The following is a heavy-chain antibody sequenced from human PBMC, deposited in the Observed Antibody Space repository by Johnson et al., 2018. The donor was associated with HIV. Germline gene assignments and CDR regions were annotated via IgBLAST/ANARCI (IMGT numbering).Heavy chain of an antibody. Sequence: QVQLVESGGGVAQPGRSLRLSCAASGFTFSTYAFHWVRQAPGKGLDWVAVISYDGSVKYYADAVKGRFTISRDNSKNTLYLQMNSLRAEDTAVYYCAKAMGGWLLAHAFDIWGQGTMVTISS. V-gene: IGHV3-30*04. CDR2: ISYDGSVK. CDR1: GFTFSTYA. D-gene: IGHD3-22*01. CDR3: AKAMGGWLLAHAFDI. J-gene: IGHJ3*02.